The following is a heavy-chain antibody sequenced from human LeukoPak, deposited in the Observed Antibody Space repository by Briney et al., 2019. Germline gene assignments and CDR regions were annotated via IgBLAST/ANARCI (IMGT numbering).Heavy chain of an antibody. J-gene: IGHJ4*02. D-gene: IGHD6-6*01. CDR1: GYTFTGYY. Sequence: ASVKVSCKASGYTFTGYYMHWVRQAPGQGLEWMGWINPNSGGTNYAQKFQGRVTMTRDTSISTAYMELSRLRSDDTTVYYCARDLDNYRIAARYGYWGQGTLVTVSS. CDR3: ARDLDNYRIAARYGY. CDR2: INPNSGGT. V-gene: IGHV1-2*02.